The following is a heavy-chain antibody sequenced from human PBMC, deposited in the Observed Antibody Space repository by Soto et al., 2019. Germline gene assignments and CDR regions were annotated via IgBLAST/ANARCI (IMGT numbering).Heavy chain of an antibody. D-gene: IGHD6-19*01. Sequence: QVQLVESGGGVVQPGRSLRLSCAASGFTFSSFSLHWVRQAPGKGLEWLALISYAGSTKYNADSVKGRFTVSRDNSNNTLYLQLSSLRPEDTAVYYCARTTTVAGTPEFDYWGQGTLVTVSS. J-gene: IGHJ4*02. V-gene: IGHV3-30-3*01. CDR2: ISYAGSTK. CDR1: GFTFSSFS. CDR3: ARTTTVAGTPEFDY.